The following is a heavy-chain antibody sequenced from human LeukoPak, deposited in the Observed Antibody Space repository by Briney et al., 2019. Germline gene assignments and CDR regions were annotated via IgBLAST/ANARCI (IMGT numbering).Heavy chain of an antibody. V-gene: IGHV4-34*01. CDR3: ARRWNYGRNYYIDV. CDR2: INDSGRT. CDR1: GGSFSNYY. D-gene: IGHD1-7*01. Sequence: SETLSLTCAVYGGSFSNYYWSWIRQPPGKGLEWIGEINDSGRTNYNPSLMSRVTVSVDTSKNQFSLRLTAVTATDTAVYYCARRWNYGRNYYIDVWGKGATVSVSS. J-gene: IGHJ6*03.